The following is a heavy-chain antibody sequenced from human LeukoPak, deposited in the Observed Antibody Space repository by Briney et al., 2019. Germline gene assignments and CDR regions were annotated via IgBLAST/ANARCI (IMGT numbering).Heavy chain of an antibody. D-gene: IGHD6-13*01. CDR2: ISSSGSTI. V-gene: IGHV3-48*03. J-gene: IGHJ4*02. Sequence: PGGSLRLSCAASGFTFSSYEMNWVRQAPGRGLEWVSYISSSGSTIYYADSVKGRFTISRDNAKNSLYLQMNSLRAEDTAVYYCASSAAAEAMVYWGQGTLVTVSS. CDR3: ASSAAAEAMVY. CDR1: GFTFSSYE.